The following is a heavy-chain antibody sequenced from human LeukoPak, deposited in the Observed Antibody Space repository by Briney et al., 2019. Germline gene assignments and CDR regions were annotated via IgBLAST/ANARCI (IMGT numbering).Heavy chain of an antibody. CDR2: MYYSGST. J-gene: IGHJ4*02. CDR1: GGSIGSYY. Sequence: SETLSLTCTVSGGSIGSYYWSWIRQPPGKGLEWIGYMYYSGSTNYNPSLKSRVTISVDTSKNQFSLKLSSVTAADTAVYYCAGRSGYYPYYFDYWGQGTLVTVSS. V-gene: IGHV4-59*01. D-gene: IGHD3-22*01. CDR3: AGRSGYYPYYFDY.